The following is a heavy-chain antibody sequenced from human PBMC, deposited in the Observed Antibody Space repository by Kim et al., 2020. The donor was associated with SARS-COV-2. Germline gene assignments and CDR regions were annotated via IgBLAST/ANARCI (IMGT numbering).Heavy chain of an antibody. CDR3: ARDDGSGSYYNKGDPLTSVDYYYYYGMDV. Sequence: SVKVSCKASGGTFSSYAISWVRQAPGQGLEWMGGIIPIFGTANYAQKFQGRVTITADESTSTAYMELSSLRSEDTAVYYCARDDGSGSYYNKGDPLTSVDYYYYYGMDVWGQGTTVTVSS. J-gene: IGHJ6*02. CDR2: IIPIFGTA. V-gene: IGHV1-69*13. D-gene: IGHD3-10*01. CDR1: GGTFSSYA.